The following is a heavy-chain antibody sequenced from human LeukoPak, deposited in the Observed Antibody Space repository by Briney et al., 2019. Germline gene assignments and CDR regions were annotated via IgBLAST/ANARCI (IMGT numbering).Heavy chain of an antibody. CDR3: ARDLGIELLWFGEYSTPFDP. CDR1: GGTFSSYA. V-gene: IGHV1-69*04. D-gene: IGHD3-10*01. Sequence: SVKVSCKASGGTFSSYAISWVRQAPGQGLEWMGRIIPILGIANYAQKFQGRVTITADKSTSTAYMELSSLRSEDTAVYYCARDLGIELLWFGEYSTPFDPWGQGTLVTVSS. CDR2: IIPILGIA. J-gene: IGHJ5*02.